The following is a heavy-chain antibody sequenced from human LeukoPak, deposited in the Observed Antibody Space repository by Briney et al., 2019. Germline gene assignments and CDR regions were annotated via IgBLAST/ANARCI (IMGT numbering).Heavy chain of an antibody. J-gene: IGHJ4*02. CDR3: ATNGGWLQFVG. Sequence: GASVKVSCKASGGTFSSYAISWVRQAPGQGLQWMGGIIPIFGTANYAQKLQGRVPITTSESTNTAYMELSSLRSEDTAVYYCATNGGWLQFVGWGQGTLVTVSS. V-gene: IGHV1-69*05. CDR1: GGTFSSYA. CDR2: IIPIFGTA. D-gene: IGHD5-24*01.